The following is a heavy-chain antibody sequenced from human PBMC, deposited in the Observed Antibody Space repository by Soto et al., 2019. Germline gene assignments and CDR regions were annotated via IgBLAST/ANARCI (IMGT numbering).Heavy chain of an antibody. D-gene: IGHD3-10*01. Sequence: VELSCTASGATFRSYAISWVRRAHGKGLEWMGVFIPIFVSAHYAPKFQGRITITADESTSTAYMELSGLTSEDTAIYYCARDVSSDTTGFRGDDSWGQGTQVTVSS. CDR3: ARDVSSDTTGFRGDDS. CDR2: FIPIFVSA. CDR1: GATFRSYA. V-gene: IGHV1-69*13. J-gene: IGHJ4*02.